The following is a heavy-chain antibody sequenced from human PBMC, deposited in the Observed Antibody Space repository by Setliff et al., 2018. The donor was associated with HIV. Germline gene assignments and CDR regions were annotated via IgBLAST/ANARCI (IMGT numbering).Heavy chain of an antibody. CDR2: ISPNFGHT. CDR3: ARLRSGWSDSYYCSMDI. Sequence: ASVKVSCKASGYTFTTYGISWVRQAPGHGLEWMGWISPNFGHTKYAQNFLDRVTMTVDTATSRVYMELRSLRSDDTAVYFCARLRSGWSDSYYCSMDIWGQGTTVTVSS. J-gene: IGHJ6*02. V-gene: IGHV1-18*01. D-gene: IGHD6-19*01. CDR1: GYTFTTYG.